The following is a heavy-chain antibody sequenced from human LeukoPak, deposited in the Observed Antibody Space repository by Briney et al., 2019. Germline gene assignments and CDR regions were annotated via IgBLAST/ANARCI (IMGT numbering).Heavy chain of an antibody. CDR1: GVTSRTYY. Sequence: SETLSLTCAAYGVTSRTYYRSWVRQPPGKGLEWVGEITHGGNIHYKPYLKSRVTISPDTTKNKFSLRLNSVTAADTAIYYCEPIDGDYSDFAYWGQGTLVTVSS. CDR2: ITHGGNI. D-gene: IGHD4-17*01. V-gene: IGHV4-34*08. J-gene: IGHJ4*02. CDR3: EPIDGDYSDFAY.